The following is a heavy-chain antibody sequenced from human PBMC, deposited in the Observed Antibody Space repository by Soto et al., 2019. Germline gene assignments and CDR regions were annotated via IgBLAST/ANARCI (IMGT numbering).Heavy chain of an antibody. Sequence: GGSLRLSCVASGFTFSNYAIHWVRQATGKGLEWVAIVSYDGDNEYYADSVRGRFFISRDNSRNTLYLQTSSLRHEDTAVYYCAKDGGREGYFGNWFDPWGQGT. CDR1: GFTFSNYA. V-gene: IGHV3-30*18. J-gene: IGHJ5*02. CDR2: VSYDGDNE. CDR3: AKDGGREGYFGNWFDP. D-gene: IGHD2-15*01.